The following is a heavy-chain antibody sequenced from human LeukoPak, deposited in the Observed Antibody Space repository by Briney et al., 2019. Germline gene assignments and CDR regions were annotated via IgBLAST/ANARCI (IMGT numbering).Heavy chain of an antibody. V-gene: IGHV4-4*07. J-gene: IGHJ6*03. CDR3: ARASVPAAKDYYYYYMDV. CDR2: IYTSGST. CDR1: GGSISSYY. Sequence: SETLPLTCTVSGGSISSYYWSWIRQPPGKGLEWIGRIYTSGSTNYNPSLKSRVTMSVDTSKNQFSLKLSSVTAADTAVYYCARASVPAAKDYYYYYMDVWGKGTTVTVSS. D-gene: IGHD2-2*01.